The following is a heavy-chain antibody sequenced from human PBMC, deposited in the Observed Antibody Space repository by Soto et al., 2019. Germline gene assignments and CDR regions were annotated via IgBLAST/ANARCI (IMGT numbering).Heavy chain of an antibody. CDR3: ARVGRLGGTPYYFDY. CDR1: GGSISSNRYF. J-gene: IGHJ4*02. D-gene: IGHD1-26*01. V-gene: IGHV4-39*01. Sequence: QLQLQESGPGLVKPSETLSLTRTVSGGSISSNRYFWGWIRQPPGKGLEWIGSIYYSGSTYYSPSLKSRVTISVDTSKNQFSLKLSAVTAADTAVYHCARVGRLGGTPYYFDYWGQGTLVTVSS. CDR2: IYYSGST.